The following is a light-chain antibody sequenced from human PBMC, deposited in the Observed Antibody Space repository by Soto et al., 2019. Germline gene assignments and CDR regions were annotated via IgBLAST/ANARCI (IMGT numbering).Light chain of an antibody. CDR1: SSDVGRYNF. J-gene: IGLJ1*01. Sequence: QSALTHPSSVSGSPGQSITISCTGTSSDVGRYNFVSWYQQHPGKAPKLIIYEVTNRPSGVSNRFSGSKSGNTASLAISGLQAEDEADYYCNSYISNNSPYVFGTGTKLTVL. V-gene: IGLV2-14*01. CDR2: EVT. CDR3: NSYISNNSPYV.